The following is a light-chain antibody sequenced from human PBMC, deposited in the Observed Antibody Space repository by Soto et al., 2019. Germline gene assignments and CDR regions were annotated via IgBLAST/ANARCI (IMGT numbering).Light chain of an antibody. J-gene: IGLJ1*01. CDR2: EGS. CDR1: RSDVGSYSL. V-gene: IGLV2-23*01. Sequence: QSVLTQPASVSGSPGRSITNSCSGTRSDVGSYSLVSWYQQHPAKAPKLVIYEGSKRPSGVSNRFSGSKSGNTASLTISGLQAEDEADYYCCSYAGSSTYVFGTGTKLTVL. CDR3: CSYAGSSTYV.